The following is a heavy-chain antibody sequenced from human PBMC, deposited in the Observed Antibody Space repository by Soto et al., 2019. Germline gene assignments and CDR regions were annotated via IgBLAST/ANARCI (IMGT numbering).Heavy chain of an antibody. D-gene: IGHD5-12*01. CDR1: GYSFTTYW. CDR2: IYPGDSET. Sequence: PGESLKISCKASGYSFTTYWIAWVRQMPGKDLEWMGIIYPGDSETRYSPSFQGQVTISADKSISTAYLQWSSLKASDSAMYYCARLQLHTGIVATITPFDYCGQGTLVTVSS. V-gene: IGHV5-51*01. J-gene: IGHJ4*02. CDR3: ARLQLHTGIVATITPFDY.